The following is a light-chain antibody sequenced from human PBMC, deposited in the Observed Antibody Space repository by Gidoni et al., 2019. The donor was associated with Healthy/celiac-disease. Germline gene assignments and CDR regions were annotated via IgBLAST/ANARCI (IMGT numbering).Light chain of an antibody. CDR3: QQRSNWPPT. Sequence: IVLTQSPATLSLSPGESATLSCRASQSVSSYLAWYQQKPGQAPRLLIYDASNRATGIPARFSGSGSGTDFTLTISSLEPEDFAVYYCQQRSNWPPTFGQXTRLEIK. V-gene: IGKV3-11*01. J-gene: IGKJ5*01. CDR2: DAS. CDR1: QSVSSY.